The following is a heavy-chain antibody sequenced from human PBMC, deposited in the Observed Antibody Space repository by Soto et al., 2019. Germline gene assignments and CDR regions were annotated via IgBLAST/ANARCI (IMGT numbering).Heavy chain of an antibody. CDR2: INSDGSST. Sequence: GGSLRLSCAASGFTLSSYWMHWVRQAPGKGLVWVSRINSDGSSTSYADSVKGRFTISRDNAKNTLYLQMNSLRAEDTAVYYCARGQVWEISRGSWFDPWGQGTLVTVSS. CDR3: ARGQVWEISRGSWFDP. CDR1: GFTLSSYW. V-gene: IGHV3-74*01. J-gene: IGHJ5*02. D-gene: IGHD3-16*02.